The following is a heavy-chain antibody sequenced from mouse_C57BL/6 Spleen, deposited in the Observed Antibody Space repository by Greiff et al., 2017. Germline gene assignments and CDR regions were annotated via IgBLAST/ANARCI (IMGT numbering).Heavy chain of an antibody. V-gene: IGHV1-52*01. CDR3: ARGGYDGSWFAY. CDR1: GYTFTSYW. D-gene: IGHD2-14*01. J-gene: IGHJ3*01. Sequence: QVQLQQPGAELVRPGSSVQLSCKASGYTFTSYWMHWVKQRPIQGLAWIGNIDPSASEPHYNQKFTGTATLTVDKSSSTAYMQLSSLTSEDAAVYDCARGGYDGSWFAYWGQGTLVTVSA. CDR2: IDPSASEP.